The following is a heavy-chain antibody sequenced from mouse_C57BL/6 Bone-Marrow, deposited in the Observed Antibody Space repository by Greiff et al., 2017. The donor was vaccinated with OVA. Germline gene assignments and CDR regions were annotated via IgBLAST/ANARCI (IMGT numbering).Heavy chain of an antibody. CDR2: ISDGGSYT. V-gene: IGHV5-4*01. J-gene: IGHJ1*03. CDR3: AREGPYGSSRTEDFDV. CDR1: GFTFSSYA. D-gene: IGHD1-1*01. Sequence: DVKLVESGGGLVKPGGSLKLSCAASGFTFSSYAMSWVRQTPEKRLEWVATISDGGSYTYYPDNVKGRFTISRDNAKNNLYLQMSHLKSEDTAMYYGAREGPYGSSRTEDFDVWGTGTTVTVSS.